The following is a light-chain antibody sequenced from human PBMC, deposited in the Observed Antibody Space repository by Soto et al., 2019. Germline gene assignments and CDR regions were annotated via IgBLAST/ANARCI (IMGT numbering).Light chain of an antibody. J-gene: IGKJ2*01. CDR3: QQYDHYSS. Sequence: DIQMTQSPSTLSAFVGDRVTITCLASQSVNSWLAWYQQKPGKAPKLLISKASSLESGVPSRFSGSGSGTEFTLTISSLQTDDFATYYCQQYDHYSSFGQGTKLELK. CDR1: QSVNSW. CDR2: KAS. V-gene: IGKV1-5*03.